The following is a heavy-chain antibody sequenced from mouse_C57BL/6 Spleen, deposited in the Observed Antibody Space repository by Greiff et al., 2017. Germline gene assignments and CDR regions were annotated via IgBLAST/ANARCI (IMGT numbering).Heavy chain of an antibody. J-gene: IGHJ2*01. CDR2: IYPGDGDT. CDR1: GYAFSSSW. Sequence: QVQLKESGPELVKPGASVKISCKASGYAFSSSWMNWVKQRPGKGLEWIGRIYPGDGDTNYNGKIKGKATLTADKSSSTAYMQLSSLTSEDSAVYFCASTTVVSDYWGQGTTLTVSS. V-gene: IGHV1-82*01. D-gene: IGHD1-1*01. CDR3: ASTTVVSDY.